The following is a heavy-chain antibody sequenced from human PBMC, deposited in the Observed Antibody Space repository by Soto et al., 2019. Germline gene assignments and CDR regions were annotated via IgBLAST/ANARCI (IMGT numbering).Heavy chain of an antibody. CDR1: GYTFTSYY. V-gene: IGHV1-46*01. J-gene: IGHJ5*02. CDR2: INPSGGST. D-gene: IGHD4-17*01. CDR3: ARDRSEDYGDYYFWFDP. Sequence: ASVKVSCKASGYTFTSYYMHWVRQAPGQGLEWMGIINPSGGSTSYAQKFQGRVTMTRETSTSTVNMELSSLRSEDTAVYYCARDRSEDYGDYYFWFDPWGQGTLVTVSS.